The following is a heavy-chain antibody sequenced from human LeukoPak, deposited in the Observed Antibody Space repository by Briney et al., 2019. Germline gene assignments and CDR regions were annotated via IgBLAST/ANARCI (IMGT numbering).Heavy chain of an antibody. J-gene: IGHJ4*02. D-gene: IGHD5-12*01. V-gene: IGHV3-30*09. CDR2: ISSDGNSK. CDR3: VSPTADYPFLYYFDS. Sequence: GGSLRLSCAASGFSFSSYSIHWVRQAPGKGLEWVAVISSDGNSKNFALSVKGRFALSRDNSKNTLFLQMNNLRSEDTALYYCVSPTADYPFLYYFDSWGQGTLVTVSS. CDR1: GFSFSSYS.